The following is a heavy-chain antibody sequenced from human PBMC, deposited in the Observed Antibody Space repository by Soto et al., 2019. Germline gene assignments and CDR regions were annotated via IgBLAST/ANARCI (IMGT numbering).Heavy chain of an antibody. J-gene: IGHJ4*02. V-gene: IGHV4-34*01. Sequence: SETLSLTCAVYGGSFSGYYWSWIRQPPGKGLEWIGEINHSGSTNYNPSLKSRVTISVDTSKNQFSLKLSSVTAADTAVYYCARGPITMVRGVIITNWGQGTLVTVSS. D-gene: IGHD3-10*01. CDR2: INHSGST. CDR1: GGSFSGYY. CDR3: ARGPITMVRGVIITN.